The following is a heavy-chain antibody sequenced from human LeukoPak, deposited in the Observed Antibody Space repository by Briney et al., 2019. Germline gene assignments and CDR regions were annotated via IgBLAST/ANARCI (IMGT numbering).Heavy chain of an antibody. CDR3: AGASYDSSGVH. CDR2: IYYSGST. CDR1: GGSISSSSYY. D-gene: IGHD3-22*01. Sequence: SETLSLTCTVSGGSISSSSYYWGWIRQPPGKGLEWIGSIYYSGSTYYNPSLKSRVTISVDTSKNQFSLKLSSVTAADTAVYYCAGASYDSSGVHWGQGTLVTVSS. J-gene: IGHJ4*02. V-gene: IGHV4-39*07.